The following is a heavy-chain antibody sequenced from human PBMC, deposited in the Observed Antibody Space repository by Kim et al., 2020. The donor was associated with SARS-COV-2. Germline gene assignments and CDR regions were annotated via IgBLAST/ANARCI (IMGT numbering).Heavy chain of an antibody. CDR2: INHSGST. J-gene: IGHJ6*02. CDR3: ARDGREDIVVVPAALGMDV. D-gene: IGHD2-2*01. CDR1: GGSFSGYY. Sequence: SETLSLTCAVYGGSFSGYYWSWIRQPPGKGLEWIGEINHSGSTNYNPSLKSRVTISVDTSKNQFSLKLSSVTAADTAVYYFARDGREDIVVVPAALGMDVWGQGTTVTVSS. V-gene: IGHV4-34*01.